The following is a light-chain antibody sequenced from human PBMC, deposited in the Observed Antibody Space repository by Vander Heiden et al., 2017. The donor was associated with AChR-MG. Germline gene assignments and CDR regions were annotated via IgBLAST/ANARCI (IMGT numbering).Light chain of an antibody. CDR1: QSVSSD. V-gene: IGKV3-15*01. CDR3: QQYNNWPRT. Sequence: EILMTQSAATLSVAPGERATISCRASQSVSSDLAWYQQKPGQAPRLLIYGASSRATGIPARFSGSGSGTEFTLTISSLQSEDFAVYYCQQYNNWPRTFGQGTKVEIK. J-gene: IGKJ1*01. CDR2: GAS.